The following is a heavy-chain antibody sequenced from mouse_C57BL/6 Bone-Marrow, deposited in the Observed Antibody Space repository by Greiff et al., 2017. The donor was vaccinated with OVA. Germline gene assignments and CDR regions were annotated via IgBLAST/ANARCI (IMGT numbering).Heavy chain of an antibody. V-gene: IGHV1-7*01. J-gene: IGHJ4*01. CDR3: ASERIYDGSFYAMDY. Sequence: QVQLQQSGAELAKPGASVKLSCKASGYTFTSYWMHWVKQRPGQGLEWIGYINPSSGYTKYNQKFKDKATLTAEKSASTAYMQLSSLTYEDSAVYYCASERIYDGSFYAMDYWGQGTSVTVAS. D-gene: IGHD2-3*01. CDR2: INPSSGYT. CDR1: GYTFTSYW.